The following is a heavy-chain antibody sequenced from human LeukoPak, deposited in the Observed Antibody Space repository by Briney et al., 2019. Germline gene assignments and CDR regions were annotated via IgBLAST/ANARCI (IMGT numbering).Heavy chain of an antibody. D-gene: IGHD1-26*01. CDR2: IIPILGIA. Sequence: SVKVSCKASGGTFSSYAISWVRQAPGQGLEWMGRIIPILGIANYAQKFQGRVTITADKSTSTAYMELSSLRSEDTAVYYCARPPYSGSYYHAFDIWGQGTMVTVSS. CDR3: ARPPYSGSYYHAFDI. J-gene: IGHJ3*02. CDR1: GGTFSSYA. V-gene: IGHV1-69*04.